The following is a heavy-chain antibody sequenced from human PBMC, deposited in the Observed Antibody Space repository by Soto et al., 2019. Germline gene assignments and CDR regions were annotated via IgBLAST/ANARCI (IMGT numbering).Heavy chain of an antibody. Sequence: PGECLKISCNGSGYGFTSYWIRWVLHMPGKGLEWMGRIDPSDSYTNYSPSFQGHVTISADKSISTAYLQWSSLKASDTAMYYCAREQLGTYYYYGMDVWGQGTTVTVSS. D-gene: IGHD6-13*01. CDR1: GYGFTSYW. CDR2: IDPSDSYT. CDR3: AREQLGTYYYYGMDV. J-gene: IGHJ6*02. V-gene: IGHV5-10-1*01.